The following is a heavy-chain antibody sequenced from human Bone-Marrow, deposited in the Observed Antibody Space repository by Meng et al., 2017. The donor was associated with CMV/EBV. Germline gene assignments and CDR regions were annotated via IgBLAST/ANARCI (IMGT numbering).Heavy chain of an antibody. J-gene: IGHJ4*02. D-gene: IGHD3-22*01. V-gene: IGHV3-33*06. CDR1: GFTFSSYG. CDR3: AKEQHYCDRSGYYAY. Sequence: GGSLRLSCAASGFTFSSYGMHWVRQAPGKGLEWVAVIWYDGSNKDYADSVKGRFTISRDNSKNTLYLQMNSLRAEDTAVYYCAKEQHYCDRSGYYAYWGQGTLVTVSS. CDR2: IWYDGSNK.